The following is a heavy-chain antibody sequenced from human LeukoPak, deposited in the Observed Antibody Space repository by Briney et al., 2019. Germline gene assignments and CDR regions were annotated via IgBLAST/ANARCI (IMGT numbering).Heavy chain of an antibody. CDR2: ITSDGTST. D-gene: IGHD2-2*01. Sequence: PGGSLRLSCAASGFSFSITWMHWVRHPPGQGLVWVARITSDGTSTSYAESVKGRFAISRDNAKNTLYPQMNSLRAEDTAVYYCARDWYHAIDYWGQGTLVTVSS. CDR1: GFSFSITW. J-gene: IGHJ4*02. V-gene: IGHV3-74*03. CDR3: ARDWYHAIDY.